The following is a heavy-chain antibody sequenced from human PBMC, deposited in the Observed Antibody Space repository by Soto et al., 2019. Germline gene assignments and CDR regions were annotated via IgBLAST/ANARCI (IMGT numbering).Heavy chain of an antibody. D-gene: IGHD5-18*01. Sequence: QVQLVESRGGVVQPGTSLRLSCAASGFTFSTYGMHWVRQAPGKGLEWVAVIWYDGSNKYHGDSLKGRFTISRDNSKKTLYLQMNNLRAEDTAVYYCGRDGALGDTAVVDSWGQGTLVIVSS. CDR2: IWYDGSNK. CDR1: GFTFSTYG. V-gene: IGHV3-33*01. CDR3: GRDGALGDTAVVDS. J-gene: IGHJ4*02.